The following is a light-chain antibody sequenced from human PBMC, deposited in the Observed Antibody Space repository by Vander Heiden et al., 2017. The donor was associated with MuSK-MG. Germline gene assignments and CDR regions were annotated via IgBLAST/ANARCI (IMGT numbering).Light chain of an antibody. CDR2: GAS. CDR1: RNINNY. CDR3: QQSYGSPRT. J-gene: IGKJ1*01. Sequence: IHMTQSPASLPASLGDRVTITCRASRNINNYLNWYQQRPGKAPQLLIYGASSLQSGVPSRFTGSGSGTVFTLTITNLQPGDFATYYCQQSYGSPRTFGQGSKV. V-gene: IGKV1-39*01.